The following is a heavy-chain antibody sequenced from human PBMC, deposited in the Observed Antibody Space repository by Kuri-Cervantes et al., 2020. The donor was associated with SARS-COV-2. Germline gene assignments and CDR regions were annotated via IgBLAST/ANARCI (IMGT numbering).Heavy chain of an antibody. Sequence: ASVKVSCKATGYTFTSYYMQWVRQAPGQGLEWMGAINPSGGSTSHAQKFQGRVTMTRDTSTTTAYMELSSLRSEDTAVYYCARAGSGVWFGGHDAFDIWGQGTMVTVSS. CDR2: INPSGGST. CDR3: ARAGSGVWFGGHDAFDI. J-gene: IGHJ3*02. V-gene: IGHV1-46*01. D-gene: IGHD3-10*01. CDR1: GYTFTSYY.